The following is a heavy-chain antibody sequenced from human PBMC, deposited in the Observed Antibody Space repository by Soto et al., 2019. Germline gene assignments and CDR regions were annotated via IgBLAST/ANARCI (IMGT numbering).Heavy chain of an antibody. CDR2: IIPMFGTA. J-gene: IGHJ6*02. CDR3: ARQKAMPPHFYSGMDV. Sequence: QVHLVQSGAEVKKPGSSVKVSCTASGGTFGSYTDTWVRQAPGQGLEWMGEIIPMFGTASYAQKFQGRVTLTADKSTTTAHMELSSLSSDDTAVYFCARQKAMPPHFYSGMDVWGQGTTVTVSS. V-gene: IGHV1-69*06. D-gene: IGHD2-2*01. CDR1: GGTFGSYT.